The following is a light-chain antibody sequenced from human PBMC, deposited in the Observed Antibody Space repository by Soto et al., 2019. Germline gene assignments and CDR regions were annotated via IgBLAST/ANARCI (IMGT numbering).Light chain of an antibody. CDR2: DAS. V-gene: IGKV1-5*01. CDR1: QSIGSW. Sequence: DVQMTQSPSTLSASVGDRVTITCRASQSIGSWLAWYQQKPAKAPKLLIYDASILENGVPSRFSGSGSGTEFALTISSLQADDFAIYYCQQYNSYPPNVGGGTKVDIK. CDR3: QQYNSYPPN. J-gene: IGKJ4*01.